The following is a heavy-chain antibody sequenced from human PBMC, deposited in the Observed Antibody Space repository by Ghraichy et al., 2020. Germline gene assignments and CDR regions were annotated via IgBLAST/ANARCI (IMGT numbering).Heavy chain of an antibody. Sequence: LSLTCAASGFSFSSYSMNWVRQAPGKGLEWVSSISSSSSYIYYADSVKGRFTISRDNAKNSLYLQMNSLRAEDTAVYYCARGRLLFPDAFDIWGQGTMVTVSS. CDR3: ARGRLLFPDAFDI. J-gene: IGHJ3*02. D-gene: IGHD2-21*02. CDR2: ISSSSSYI. CDR1: GFSFSSYS. V-gene: IGHV3-21*01.